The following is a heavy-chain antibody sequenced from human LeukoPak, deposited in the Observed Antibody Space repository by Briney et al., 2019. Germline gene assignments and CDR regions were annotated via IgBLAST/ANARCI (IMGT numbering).Heavy chain of an antibody. CDR3: AKVLRGSWYYFDY. J-gene: IGHJ4*02. V-gene: IGHV3-23*01. CDR1: GSTFSSYA. CDR2: ISGSGGST. Sequence: PGGSLRLSCAASGSTFSSYAMSWVRQAPGKGLECVSAISGSGGSTYYADSVKGRFTISRDNSKNTLYLQMNSLRAEDTAVYYCAKVLRGSWYYFDYWGQGTLVTVSS. D-gene: IGHD6-13*01.